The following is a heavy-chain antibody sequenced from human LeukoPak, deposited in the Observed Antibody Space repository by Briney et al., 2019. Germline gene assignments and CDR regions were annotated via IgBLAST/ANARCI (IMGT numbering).Heavy chain of an antibody. J-gene: IGHJ4*02. D-gene: IGHD5-18*01. CDR1: GFTFSSYG. V-gene: IGHV3-33*06. Sequence: PGRSLRLSCAASGFTFSSYGMHWVRQAPGKGLEWVAVIWYDGSNKYYADSVKGRFTISRDNSKNTLYLQMNSLRAEDTAVYYCAKEDSAMATYYFDYWGQGTLVTVSS. CDR2: IWYDGSNK. CDR3: AKEDSAMATYYFDY.